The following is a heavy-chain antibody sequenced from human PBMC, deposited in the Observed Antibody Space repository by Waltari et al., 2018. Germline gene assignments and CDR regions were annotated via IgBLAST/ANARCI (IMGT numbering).Heavy chain of an antibody. Sequence: EVQLVGSGGGWVQPGESLSLSCAAFGFTFSDSWLTWVRQAPGRGLEWVANIKQDGNEKYYVESVKGRFTISRDNAKNSLFLQMNSLRAEDTAVYYCARDRGIFGVVVAGWFAPWGQGTLVTVSS. CDR3: ARDRGIFGVVVAGWFAP. D-gene: IGHD3-3*01. CDR2: IKQDGNEK. J-gene: IGHJ5*02. V-gene: IGHV3-7*01. CDR1: GFTFSDSW.